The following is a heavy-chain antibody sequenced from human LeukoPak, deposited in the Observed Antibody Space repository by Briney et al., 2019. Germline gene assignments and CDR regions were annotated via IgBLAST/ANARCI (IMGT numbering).Heavy chain of an antibody. CDR3: AKDIHLST. V-gene: IGHV3-23*01. Sequence: GGSLSLSCAASGFTFSVAAMTWVRQAPGKGLEWVSLIGASGESTYYAASVKGRFTISRDNSKNTLSLQMNSLRVEDTAMYFCAKDIHLSTWGLGTMVTVSS. J-gene: IGHJ3*01. D-gene: IGHD3-16*02. CDR1: GFTFSVAA. CDR2: IGASGEST.